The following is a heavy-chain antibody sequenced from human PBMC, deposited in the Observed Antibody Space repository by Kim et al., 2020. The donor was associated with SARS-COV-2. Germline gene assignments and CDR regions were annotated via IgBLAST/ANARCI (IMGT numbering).Heavy chain of an antibody. CDR2: NYYSGST. J-gene: IGHJ6*02. D-gene: IGHD2-2*01. CDR1: GGSISSYY. Sequence: SETLSLTCTVSGGSISSYYWSWIRQPQGKGLEWIGYNYYSGSTNYNPSLKSRVTISVDTSKNQFSLKLSSVTAADTAVYYCARQLIYCSSTSCYDNYYYYGMDVWGQGTTVTVSS. CDR3: ARQLIYCSSTSCYDNYYYYGMDV. V-gene: IGHV4-59*08.